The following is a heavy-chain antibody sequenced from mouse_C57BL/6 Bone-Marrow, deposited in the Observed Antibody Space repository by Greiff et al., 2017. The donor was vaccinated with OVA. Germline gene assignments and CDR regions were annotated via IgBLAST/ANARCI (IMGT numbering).Heavy chain of an antibody. J-gene: IGHJ2*01. CDR1: GFSLTNYG. D-gene: IGHD2-5*01. CDR3: ARMAYYSNSNYFDN. V-gene: IGHV2-2*01. Sequence: QLVESGPGLVQPSQSLSITCTVSGFSLTNYGVHWVRQSPGKGLEWLGAIWSGGSPDYNAAFISRLSISKDNSESQVFFKMNSLQADDTAIYYCARMAYYSNSNYFDNWGQGTTLTVSS. CDR2: IWSGGSP.